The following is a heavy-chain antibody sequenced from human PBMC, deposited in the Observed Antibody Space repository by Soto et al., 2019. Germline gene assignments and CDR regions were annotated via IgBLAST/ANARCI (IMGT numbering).Heavy chain of an antibody. CDR2: VSIGGST. V-gene: IGHV3-23*01. J-gene: IGHJ4*02. D-gene: IGHD2-15*01. Sequence: DVQLLESGGGLVQPAGSLRLSCAASGFTFSSYAMGSVRQGPGKGLEWVAVVSIGGSTHYADSVRGRFTISRDNSKNTLSLQMNSLTAEDTAVYFCAKRRGAGGHFDYWGQGALVTVSS. CDR1: GFTFSSYA. CDR3: AKRRGAGGHFDY.